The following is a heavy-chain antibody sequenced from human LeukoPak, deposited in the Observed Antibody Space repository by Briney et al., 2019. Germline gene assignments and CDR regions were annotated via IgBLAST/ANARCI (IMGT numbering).Heavy chain of an antibody. V-gene: IGHV4-34*01. J-gene: IGHJ4*02. D-gene: IGHD3-16*01. Sequence: SETLSLTCAVYGGSFSGYYWSWIRQPPGKRLEWIGEINHSGSTNYNPSLKSRVTISVDTSKNQFSLKLSSVTAADTAVYYCARALWGSFMPPYFDYWGQGTLVTVSS. CDR3: ARALWGSFMPPYFDY. CDR1: GGSFSGYY. CDR2: INHSGST.